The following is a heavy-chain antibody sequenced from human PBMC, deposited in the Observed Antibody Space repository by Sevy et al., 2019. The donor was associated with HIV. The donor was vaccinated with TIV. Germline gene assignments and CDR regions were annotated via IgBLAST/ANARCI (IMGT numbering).Heavy chain of an antibody. Sequence: ASVKVSCKVSGYTLTQLSMNWVRQAPGKGLEWMGSFDPEDGETIYAQKFQGRVTMTEDRSTDTAYMDLTSLRSEETAVYYCATTKDYYESSGYPFDYWGQGTLVTVSS. CDR2: FDPEDGET. CDR3: ATTKDYYESSGYPFDY. V-gene: IGHV1-24*01. CDR1: GYTLTQLS. J-gene: IGHJ4*02. D-gene: IGHD3-22*01.